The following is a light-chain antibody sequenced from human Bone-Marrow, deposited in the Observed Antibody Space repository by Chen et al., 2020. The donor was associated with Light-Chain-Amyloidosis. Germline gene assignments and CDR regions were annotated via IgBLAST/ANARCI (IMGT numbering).Light chain of an antibody. Sequence: SYVLTQPSSVSVAPGQTATIACGGNNIGSTSVHWSQQTPGQAPLLVVYDDSDRLSGIPERLSGSNSGNTATLTISRVEAGDEADYYCQVWDRSSDRPVFGGGTKLTVL. J-gene: IGLJ3*02. CDR3: QVWDRSSDRPV. CDR1: NIGSTS. V-gene: IGLV3-21*02. CDR2: DDS.